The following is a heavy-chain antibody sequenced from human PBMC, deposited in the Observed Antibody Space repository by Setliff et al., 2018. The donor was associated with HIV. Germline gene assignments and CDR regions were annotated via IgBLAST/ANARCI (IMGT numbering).Heavy chain of an antibody. Sequence: SETLSLTCAVYGGSFNDYYWTWIRQPPGKGLEWIGEINHSGSTNYNRSLKSRVTISLETSKNQFSLKLSSVTAADTAVYYCARARGSGPWEIIFYDVFDIWGQGTMVTVSS. J-gene: IGHJ3*02. V-gene: IGHV4-34*01. CDR2: INHSGST. CDR3: ARARGSGPWEIIFYDVFDI. D-gene: IGHD1-26*01. CDR1: GGSFNDYY.